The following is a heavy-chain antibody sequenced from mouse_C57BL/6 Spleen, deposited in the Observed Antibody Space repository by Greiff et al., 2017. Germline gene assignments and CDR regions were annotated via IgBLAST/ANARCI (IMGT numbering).Heavy chain of an antibody. CDR3: ARGATVEGAY. Sequence: VQLQESGAELARPGASVKLSCKASGYTFTSYGISWVKQRTGQGLEWIGEIYPRSGNTYYNEKFKGKATLTADTSSSTAYMELRSLTSEDSAVYFCARGATVEGAYWGQGTLVTVSA. V-gene: IGHV1-81*01. CDR2: IYPRSGNT. D-gene: IGHD1-1*01. CDR1: GYTFTSYG. J-gene: IGHJ3*01.